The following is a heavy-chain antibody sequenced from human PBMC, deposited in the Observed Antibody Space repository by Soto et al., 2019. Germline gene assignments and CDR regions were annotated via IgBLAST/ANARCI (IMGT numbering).Heavy chain of an antibody. J-gene: IGHJ4*02. Sequence: SETLSLTCTVSGGSISSYYWSWIRQPPGKGLEWIGYIYYSGSTNYNPSLKSRVTISVDTSKNQFSLKLSSVTAADTAVYYCARFPYYYGSGSWTHFDDWGQGTLVTVSS. D-gene: IGHD3-10*01. V-gene: IGHV4-59*01. CDR1: GGSISSYY. CDR2: IYYSGST. CDR3: ARFPYYYGSGSWTHFDD.